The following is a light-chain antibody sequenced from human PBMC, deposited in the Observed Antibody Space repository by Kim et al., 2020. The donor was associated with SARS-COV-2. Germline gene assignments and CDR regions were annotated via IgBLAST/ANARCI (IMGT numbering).Light chain of an antibody. V-gene: IGLV6-57*03. CDR1: SGSIASNY. CDR2: EDN. Sequence: KAGPHAGTRSSGSIASNYVQWYQQRPGRAPTTVIYEDNQRPSGVPDRFSGSIDSSSNSASLTISGLKTEDEADYYCQSYDSSNHVVFGGGTQLTVL. J-gene: IGLJ2*01. CDR3: QSYDSSNHVV.